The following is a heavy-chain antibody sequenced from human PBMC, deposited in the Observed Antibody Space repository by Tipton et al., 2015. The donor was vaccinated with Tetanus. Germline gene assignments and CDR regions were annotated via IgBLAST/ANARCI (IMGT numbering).Heavy chain of an antibody. J-gene: IGHJ4*02. CDR3: AREVPAAGHFDS. Sequence: TLSLTCSVSGASISSGGYFWNWIRHRPGKGLEWIGYVYYNGNTHYNPALKSRVTISVDTSKNQFSLKLSSVTAADTAIYYCAREVPAAGHFDSWGQGTLVTVSS. D-gene: IGHD2-2*01. V-gene: IGHV4-61*08. CDR2: VYYNGNT. CDR1: GASISSGGYF.